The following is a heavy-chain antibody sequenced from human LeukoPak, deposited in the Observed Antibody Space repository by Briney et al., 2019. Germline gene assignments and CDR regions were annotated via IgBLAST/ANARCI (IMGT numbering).Heavy chain of an antibody. CDR3: ASTNYRGGTTGYNWFDP. J-gene: IGHJ5*02. CDR2: ISYDGSNG. Sequence: GRSLRLSCAASGFTLSNDAMHWVRQAPGKGLEWVAVISYDGSNGYYTDSVKGRFTISRDNSKNMLYLQMNSLRAEDAAVYYCASTNYRGGTTGYNWFDPWGQGTLVTVSS. D-gene: IGHD5-24*01. CDR1: GFTLSNDA. V-gene: IGHV3-30-3*01.